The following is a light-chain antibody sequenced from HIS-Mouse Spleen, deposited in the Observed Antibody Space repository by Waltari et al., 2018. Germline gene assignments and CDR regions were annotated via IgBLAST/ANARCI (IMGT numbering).Light chain of an antibody. CDR1: QSVLYSSNNKNY. Sequence: GERATINCKSSQSVLYSSNNKNYLAWYQQKPGQPPKLLIYWASTRESGVPDRFSGSGSGTDFTLTISSPQAEDVAVYYCQQYYSTPLTFGGGTKVEIK. CDR2: WAS. V-gene: IGKV4-1*01. J-gene: IGKJ4*01. CDR3: QQYYSTPLT.